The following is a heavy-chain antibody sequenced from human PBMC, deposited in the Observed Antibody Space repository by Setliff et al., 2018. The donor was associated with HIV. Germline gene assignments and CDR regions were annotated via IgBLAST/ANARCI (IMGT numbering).Heavy chain of an antibody. V-gene: IGHV4-4*02. J-gene: IGHJ4*02. D-gene: IGHD5-18*01. CDR2: IYHSGST. CDR3: SNWNTTIDADS. Sequence: SETLSLTCAVSGGSISSSNWWSWVRQPPGKGLEWIGSIYHSGSTYYLPSLKSRVTMSLDTSKNQFSLKLTSVTAADTALYYCSNWNTTIDADSWGQGTLVTVSS. CDR1: GGSISSSNW.